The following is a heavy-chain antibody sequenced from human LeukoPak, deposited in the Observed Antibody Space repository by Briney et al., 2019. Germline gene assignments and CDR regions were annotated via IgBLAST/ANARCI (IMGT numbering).Heavy chain of an antibody. CDR1: GLTFGSYA. J-gene: IGHJ3*02. CDR2: ISYSGGTT. Sequence: GGSLRLSCAASGLTFGSYAMSWVRQAPGKGLEWIAAISYSGGTTYYADSVKGRFTISRDNSKNMLYLQMNSLRAEDTALYYCAKDHYYDSSGHYPWDALDIWGQGTMVTVSS. V-gene: IGHV3-23*01. CDR3: AKDHYYDSSGHYPWDALDI. D-gene: IGHD3-22*01.